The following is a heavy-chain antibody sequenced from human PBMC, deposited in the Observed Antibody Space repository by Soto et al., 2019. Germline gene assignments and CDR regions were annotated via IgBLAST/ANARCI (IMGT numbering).Heavy chain of an antibody. D-gene: IGHD4-17*01. CDR3: ARASTVTTAARVDS. CDR2: ISYSGNT. CDR1: GGSISSDDYY. Sequence: SETLGLSSTVSGGSISSDDYYWSWIPQPPGKGLEWIGYISYSGNTYYNPSLQNRVALSVDTSKNQFSLKLISVTATDTAVYYCARASTVTTAARVDSWGQGAMVTVSS. J-gene: IGHJ4*02. V-gene: IGHV4-30-4*01.